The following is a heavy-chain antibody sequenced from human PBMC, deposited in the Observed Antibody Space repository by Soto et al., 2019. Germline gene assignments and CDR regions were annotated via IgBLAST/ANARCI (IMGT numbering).Heavy chain of an antibody. CDR3: ARQSSYCGGDCDPPFDY. CDR1: GGSFSGYY. Sequence: PSETLSLTCAVYGGSFSGYYWSWIRQPPGKGLEWIGKINHSGSTNYNPSLKSRVTISVDTSKNQFSLKLSSVTAADTAVYYCARQSSYCGGDCDPPFDYWGQGTLVTVSS. CDR2: INHSGST. V-gene: IGHV4-34*01. D-gene: IGHD2-21*02. J-gene: IGHJ4*02.